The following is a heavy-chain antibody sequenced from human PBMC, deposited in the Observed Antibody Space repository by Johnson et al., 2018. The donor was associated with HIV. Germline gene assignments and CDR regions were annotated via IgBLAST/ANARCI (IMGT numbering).Heavy chain of an antibody. Sequence: QVLLVESGGGWVKPGGSLRLSCAASEFTFSHYPMHWVRQAPGRGLEWMALISYDGSNKFYADSVKGRFTISRDNSKNTLYLQMNSLRAEDTAVYYCARDRTSQRWELLPDDAFDIWGQGTMVTVSS. CDR1: EFTFSHYP. CDR3: ARDRTSQRWELLPDDAFDI. J-gene: IGHJ3*02. CDR2: ISYDGSNK. D-gene: IGHD1-26*01. V-gene: IGHV3-30-3*01.